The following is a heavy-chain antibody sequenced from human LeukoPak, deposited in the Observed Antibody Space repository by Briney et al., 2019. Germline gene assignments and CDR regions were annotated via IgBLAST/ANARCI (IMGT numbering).Heavy chain of an antibody. V-gene: IGHV3-23*01. CDR2: ITGAGDAT. CDR3: AKSWGSGTYTFDY. J-gene: IGHJ4*02. D-gene: IGHD3-10*01. Sequence: GGPLRLPCATTGFTFSAYAMSWVRQAPEKGLEWVATITGAGDATYHAASVMGRFTVSRDNSKNTLSLQMSSLRGEDTAVYYCAKSWGSGTYTFDYWGQGILVTVSS. CDR1: GFTFSAYA.